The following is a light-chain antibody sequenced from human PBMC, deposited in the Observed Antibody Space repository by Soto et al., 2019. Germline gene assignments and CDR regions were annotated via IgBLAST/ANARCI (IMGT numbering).Light chain of an antibody. CDR1: PTARSY. Sequence: EIVLTQSPATLSLSPGERATLSCRASPTARSYLAWYQQKPGQAPRLLIYDVSNRATGVPARFSGSGSETDFSLTISSLEPEDFAVYYCQQRSNWPLTFGGGTKVDNK. V-gene: IGKV3-11*01. J-gene: IGKJ4*01. CDR2: DVS. CDR3: QQRSNWPLT.